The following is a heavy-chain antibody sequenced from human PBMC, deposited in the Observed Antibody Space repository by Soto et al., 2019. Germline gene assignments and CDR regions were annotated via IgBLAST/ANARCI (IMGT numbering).Heavy chain of an antibody. J-gene: IGHJ6*02. CDR1: GGSFSGYY. CDR3: ARGRRRSSSWGHYYYYYGMDV. Sequence: SETLSLTCAVYGGSFSGYYWSWIRQPPGKGLEWIGEINHSGSTNYNPSLKSRVTISVDTSKNQFSLKLSSVTAADTAVYYCARGRRRSSSWGHYYYYYGMDVWGQGTTVTVSS. V-gene: IGHV4-34*01. CDR2: INHSGST. D-gene: IGHD6-13*01.